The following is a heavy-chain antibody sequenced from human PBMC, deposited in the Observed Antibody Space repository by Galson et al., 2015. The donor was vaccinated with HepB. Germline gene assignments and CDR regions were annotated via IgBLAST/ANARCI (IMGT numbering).Heavy chain of an antibody. CDR1: GGTFSSYA. D-gene: IGHD3-10*01. CDR2: IIPIFGTA. J-gene: IGHJ4*02. Sequence: SVKVSCKASGGTFSSYAISWVRQAPGQGLEWMGGIIPIFGTANYAQKFQGRVTITADESTSTAYMELSSVTAADTAVYYCARGAHGSGSLPIDYWGQGTLVTVSS. V-gene: IGHV1-69*13. CDR3: ARGAHGSGSLPIDY.